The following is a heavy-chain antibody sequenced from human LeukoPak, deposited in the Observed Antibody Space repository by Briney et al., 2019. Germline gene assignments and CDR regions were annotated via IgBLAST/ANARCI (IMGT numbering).Heavy chain of an antibody. CDR2: IYYSGST. J-gene: IGHJ3*02. V-gene: IGHV4-39*01. Sequence: PSETLSLTCTVSGGSISSNSYYWAWIRQPPGKGLEWIGSIYYSGSTYYNPSLKSRVTISVDTSKNQFSLKLSSVTAADTAVYYCARHRRHYDILTGYYAGHFDIWGQGTMVTVSS. D-gene: IGHD3-9*01. CDR1: GGSISSNSYY. CDR3: ARHRRHYDILTGYYAGHFDI.